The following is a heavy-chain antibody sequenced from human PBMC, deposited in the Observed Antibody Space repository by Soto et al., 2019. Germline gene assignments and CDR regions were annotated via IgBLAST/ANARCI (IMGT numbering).Heavy chain of an antibody. V-gene: IGHV1-46*01. D-gene: IGHD3-3*01. J-gene: IGHJ3*02. CDR1: GYTFTSYY. Sequence: ASVKVSCKASGYTFTSYYMHWVRQAPGQGLEWMGIINPSGGSTSYAQKFQGRVTMTRDTSTSTVYMELSSLRSEDTAVYYCARWDYDFWSGPGAFDIWGQGTMVTVSS. CDR2: INPSGGST. CDR3: ARWDYDFWSGPGAFDI.